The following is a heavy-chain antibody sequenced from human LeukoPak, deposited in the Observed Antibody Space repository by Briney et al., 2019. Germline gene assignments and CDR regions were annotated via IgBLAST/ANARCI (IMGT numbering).Heavy chain of an antibody. CDR3: ARRSRDGWYFDY. CDR1: KFTFNNYA. V-gene: IGHV3-30*09. CDR2: ISSDGSNK. Sequence: LTGGSLRLSCAASKFTFNNYAMHWVRQAPGKGLEWVSIISSDGSNKYYADSVKGRFAISRDNSNNTLYLQMNSLRAEDTAVYYCARRSRDGWYFDYWGQGTLVTVSS. J-gene: IGHJ4*02. D-gene: IGHD5-24*01.